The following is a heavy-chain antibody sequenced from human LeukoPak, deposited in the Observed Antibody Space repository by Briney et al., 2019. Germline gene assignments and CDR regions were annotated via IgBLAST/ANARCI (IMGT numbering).Heavy chain of an antibody. CDR1: GFTFDDYA. CDR3: AKSDVFGSSGCPGY. V-gene: IGHV3-43*02. CDR2: ISGDGGST. Sequence: GGSLRLSCAASGFTFDDYAMHWVRQAPGKGLEWVSLISGDGGSTYYADSVKGRFTTPRDNSKNSLYLQMNSLRTEDTALYYCAKSDVFGSSGCPGYWGQGTLVTVSS. D-gene: IGHD6-19*01. J-gene: IGHJ4*02.